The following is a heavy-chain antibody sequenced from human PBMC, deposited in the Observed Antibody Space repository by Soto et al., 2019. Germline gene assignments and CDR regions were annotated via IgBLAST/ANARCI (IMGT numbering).Heavy chain of an antibody. J-gene: IGHJ4*02. Sequence: GASVKVSCKASGYTFTGYYMHWVRQAPGQGLEWMGWINPNSGGTNYAQKFQGRVTMTRDTSISTAYMELSRLRSDDTAVYYCARGSSYCSSTNCYQDYWGQGTLVTVSS. CDR1: GYTFTGYY. CDR3: ARGSSYCSSTNCYQDY. D-gene: IGHD2-2*01. V-gene: IGHV1-2*02. CDR2: INPNSGGT.